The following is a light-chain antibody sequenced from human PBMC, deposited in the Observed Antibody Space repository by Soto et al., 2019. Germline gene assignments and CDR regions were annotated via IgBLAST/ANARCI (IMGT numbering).Light chain of an antibody. V-gene: IGKV3-11*01. CDR1: QSVSSY. J-gene: IGKJ5*01. CDR2: DAS. CDR3: QQYNNWPPIT. Sequence: EIVLTQSAATLSLSPGERATLSCSSSQSVSSYLAWYQQKPGQAPRLFIYDASNRATGIPARFSGSGSGTDFTLTISSLQSEDFAVYYCQQYNNWPPITFGQGTRLE.